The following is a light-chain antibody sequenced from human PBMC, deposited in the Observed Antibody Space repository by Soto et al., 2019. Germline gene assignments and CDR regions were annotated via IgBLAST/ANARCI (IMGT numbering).Light chain of an antibody. CDR2: DAS. V-gene: IGKV1-33*01. Sequence: DIQMTQSPSSLSASVGDRVTITCQASQDISNYLNWYQQKPGKAPKLLIYDASNLETGVPSRFSGSGSGTYFTFTISSLQPEDSATYYCQQYDNLPCFGQGTKLEIK. CDR3: QQYDNLPC. J-gene: IGKJ2*03. CDR1: QDISNY.